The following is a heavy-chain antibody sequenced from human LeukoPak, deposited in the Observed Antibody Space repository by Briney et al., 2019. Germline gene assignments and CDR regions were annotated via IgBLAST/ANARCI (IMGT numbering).Heavy chain of an antibody. D-gene: IGHD2-2*01. J-gene: IGHJ4*02. CDR1: GFTFSSYA. Sequence: GGSLRLSCAASGFTFSSYAMSWVRQAPGKGLEWVSSITGSSDSIYYADSVKGRFTISRDNAKNSVYLQMNSLRAEDTAVYYCARLVCSTIPCYGKFYFDSWGQGTLVPVSS. V-gene: IGHV3-21*01. CDR3: ARLVCSTIPCYGKFYFDS. CDR2: ITGSSDSI.